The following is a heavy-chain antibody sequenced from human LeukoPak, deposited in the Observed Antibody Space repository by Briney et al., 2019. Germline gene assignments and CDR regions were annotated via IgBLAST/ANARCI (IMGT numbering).Heavy chain of an antibody. CDR2: ISDSGAAT. V-gene: IGHV3-23*01. J-gene: IGHJ4*02. CDR1: GFTFSSYA. D-gene: IGHD2-15*01. Sequence: PGGSLRLSCAASGFTFSSYAMSWVRQAPGKGLEWVSAISDSGAATNYADSVKGRLTISRDNSMNTLYLQMNSLRAEDTAVYYCAKRSCSGGSCNFDYWGQGTLVTVSS. CDR3: AKRSCSGGSCNFDY.